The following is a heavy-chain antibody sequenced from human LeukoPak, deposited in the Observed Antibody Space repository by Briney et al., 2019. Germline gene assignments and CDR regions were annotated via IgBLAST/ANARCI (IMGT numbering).Heavy chain of an antibody. CDR2: IYNSGST. J-gene: IGHJ6*03. D-gene: IGHD3-10*01. V-gene: IGHV4-59*01. CDR3: ARVISPDSYFYYSYYYYMDV. CDR1: GGSISSYY. Sequence: SETLSLTCTVSGGSISSYYWSWIRQPPGKGLEWIGYIYNSGSTNYNPSLKSRVTISVDTSKNRFSLKLRSVTAADTAVYYCARVISPDSYFYYSYYYYMDVWGKGTTVTVSS.